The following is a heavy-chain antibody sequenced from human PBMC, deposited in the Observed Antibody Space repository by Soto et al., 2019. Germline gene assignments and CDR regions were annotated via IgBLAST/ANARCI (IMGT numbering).Heavy chain of an antibody. D-gene: IGHD3-22*01. Sequence: QVQLVESGGGVVQPGRSLRLSCAASGFTFSSYGMHWVRQAPGKGLEWVAVISYDGSNKYYADSVKGRFTISRDNSKNTLYLQMNSLRAEDTAVYYCAKVRGDSSGYFCDYWGQGTLVTVSS. J-gene: IGHJ4*02. V-gene: IGHV3-30*18. CDR1: GFTFSSYG. CDR3: AKVRGDSSGYFCDY. CDR2: ISYDGSNK.